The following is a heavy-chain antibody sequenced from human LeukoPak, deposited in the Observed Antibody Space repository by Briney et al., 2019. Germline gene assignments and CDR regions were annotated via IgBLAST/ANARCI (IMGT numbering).Heavy chain of an antibody. J-gene: IGHJ4*02. CDR3: ARDLTLVRRNDY. Sequence: PGGSLRLSCAASGFTFSDYYMSWIRQAPGKGLEWVSNISSSGSTIYYADSVKGRFTISRDNAKNSLYLQMNSLRAEDTAVYYCARDLTLVRRNDYWGQGTLVTVSS. CDR2: ISSSGSTI. D-gene: IGHD3-9*01. CDR1: GFTFSDYY. V-gene: IGHV3-11*04.